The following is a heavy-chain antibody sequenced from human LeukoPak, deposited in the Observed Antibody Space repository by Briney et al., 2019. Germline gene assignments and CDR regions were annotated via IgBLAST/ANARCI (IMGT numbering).Heavy chain of an antibody. CDR3: ARDVRVISGYSPSYFDY. Sequence: TGGSLRLSCAASGFTFSSYAMSWVRQAPGKGLEWVSAISGSGGSTYYADSVKGRFTISRDNSKNTLYLQMNSLRAEDTAVYYCARDVRVISGYSPSYFDYWGQGTLVTVSS. CDR1: GFTFSSYA. D-gene: IGHD5-18*01. J-gene: IGHJ4*02. V-gene: IGHV3-23*01. CDR2: ISGSGGST.